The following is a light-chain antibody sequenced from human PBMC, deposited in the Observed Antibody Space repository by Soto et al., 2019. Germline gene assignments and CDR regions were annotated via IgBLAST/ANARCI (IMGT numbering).Light chain of an antibody. CDR2: DAS. J-gene: IGKJ1*01. V-gene: IGKV3-11*01. Sequence: EIVLTQSPATLSLSPGERGTLSCRASQSVNSYLAWYQQKPGQPPRLLIYDASNRATGIPARFSGSGSGTDFTLTISSLEPEDFAVYYWQQRSNGRGTFGQGTKVESK. CDR3: QQRSNGRGT. CDR1: QSVNSY.